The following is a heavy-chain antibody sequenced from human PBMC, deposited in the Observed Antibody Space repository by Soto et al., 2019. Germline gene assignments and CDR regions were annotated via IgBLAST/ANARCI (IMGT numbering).Heavy chain of an antibody. CDR3: ARAGYREWIRWVYGMEV. CDR1: GGTFSSYA. D-gene: IGHD5-12*01. CDR2: IIPIFGTA. V-gene: IGHV1-69*06. J-gene: IGHJ6*01. Sequence: ASVKVSCKASGGTFSSYAISWVRQAPVQVLEWMVGIIPIFGTANYAQKFQGRVTITADKSTSTAYMELSSLRSEDTAVYYCARAGYREWIRWVYGMEVWGQGTTVTVSS.